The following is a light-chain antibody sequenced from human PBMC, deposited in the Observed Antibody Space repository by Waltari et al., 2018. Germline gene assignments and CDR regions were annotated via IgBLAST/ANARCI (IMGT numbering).Light chain of an antibody. J-gene: IGLJ1*01. CDR1: SRDVGHYDY. V-gene: IGLV2-14*03. CDR2: DVA. CDR3: SSYTSSSTLYV. Sequence: QSALTQPASVSGSPGPSITISCTGTSRDVGHYDYVSWYQQHPGKAPKVIIYDVATRPSGVSSRFSGSKSGNTASLTISGLQAEDEADYFCSSYTSSSTLYVFGTGTKVTVL.